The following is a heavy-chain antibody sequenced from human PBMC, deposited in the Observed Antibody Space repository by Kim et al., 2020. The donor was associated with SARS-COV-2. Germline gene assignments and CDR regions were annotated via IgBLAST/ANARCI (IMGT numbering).Heavy chain of an antibody. CDR1: GGSFSGYY. J-gene: IGHJ5*02. CDR2: INHSGST. D-gene: IGHD3-9*01. CDR3: ARGRPYYDILTGTPGHENWFDP. V-gene: IGHV4-34*01. Sequence: SETLSLTCAVYGGSFSGYYWSWIRQPPGKGLEWIGEINHSGSTNYNPSLKSRVTISVDTSKNQFSLKLSSVTAADTAVYYCARGRPYYDILTGTPGHENWFDPWGQGTLVTVSS.